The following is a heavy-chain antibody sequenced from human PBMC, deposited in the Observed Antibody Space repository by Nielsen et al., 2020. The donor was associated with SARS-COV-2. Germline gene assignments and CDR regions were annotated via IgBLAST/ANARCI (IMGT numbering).Heavy chain of an antibody. J-gene: IGHJ5*02. CDR2: LNVNTGNT. CDR1: GYTFTSYD. Sequence: ASVKVSCKASGYTFTSYDINWVRQAAGQGPEWMGWLNVNTGNTGYEQKFQGRLTMTRDSSISTAYMELSSLRSEDTAVYYCATGAAAGTQNWFDPWGQGTLVTVSS. CDR3: ATGAAAGTQNWFDP. D-gene: IGHD6-13*01. V-gene: IGHV1-8*01.